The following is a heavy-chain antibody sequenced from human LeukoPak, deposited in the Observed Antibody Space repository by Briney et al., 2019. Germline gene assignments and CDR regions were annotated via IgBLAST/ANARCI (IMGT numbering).Heavy chain of an antibody. CDR1: GGSISSYY. D-gene: IGHD5-24*01. V-gene: IGHV4-59*01. CDR3: ARVRWRDYWFDP. Sequence: TPSETLSLTCTVSGGSISSYYWSWLRQPPGKGLEWIGYIYYSGSTNYNPSLKSRVTISVGTSKNQFSLKLSSVTAADTAVYYRARVRWRDYWFDPWGQGTLVTVSS. J-gene: IGHJ5*02. CDR2: IYYSGST.